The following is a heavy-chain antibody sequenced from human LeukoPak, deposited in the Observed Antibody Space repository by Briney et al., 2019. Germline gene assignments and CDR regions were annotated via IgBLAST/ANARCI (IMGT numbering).Heavy chain of an antibody. V-gene: IGHV3-21*01. CDR1: GSTSSSDS. CDR3: ARAPYCSSTSCPNAFDI. D-gene: IGHD2-2*01. CDR2: ISSSSRCI. Sequence: GGPLLPCSAASGSTSSSDSMSWGSHAPGEEREGCSGISSSSRCIYYAASVKGRVTISRDNAKNSLYLQMNSLRAEDTAVYYCARAPYCSSTSCPNAFDIWAKGQWSPSLQ. J-gene: IGHJ3*02.